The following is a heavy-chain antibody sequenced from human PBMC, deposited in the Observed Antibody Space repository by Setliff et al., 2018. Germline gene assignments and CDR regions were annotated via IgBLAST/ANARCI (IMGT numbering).Heavy chain of an antibody. Sequence: GGSLRLSCAASGFTFSSYWMSWVRQAPGKGLEWVASIKEDENMKYYVDSVKGRFTISRDNAKKSLYLQMNSLRADDTAVYYCARGHTSMAPWGQGTLVTVSS. CDR1: GFTFSSYW. J-gene: IGHJ5*02. CDR3: ARGHTSMAP. V-gene: IGHV3-7*03. D-gene: IGHD5-18*01. CDR2: IKEDENMK.